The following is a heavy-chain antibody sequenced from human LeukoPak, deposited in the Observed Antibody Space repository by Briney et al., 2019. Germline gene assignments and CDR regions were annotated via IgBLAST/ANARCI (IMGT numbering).Heavy chain of an antibody. V-gene: IGHV3-23*01. CDR3: AKNLGPFDV. Sequence: PGGSLRLSCAASGFIFISYAMSWVRQAPGKGLEWVSSIGDAGTYYADSVKGRFTISRDNSKNMLYLQLNSLRAGDTAMYYCAKNLGPFDVRGQGTMVTVSS. CDR1: GFIFISYA. D-gene: IGHD3-16*01. CDR2: IGDAGT. J-gene: IGHJ3*01.